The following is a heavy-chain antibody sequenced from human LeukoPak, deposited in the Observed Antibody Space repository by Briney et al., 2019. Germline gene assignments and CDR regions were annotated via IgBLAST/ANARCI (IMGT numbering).Heavy chain of an antibody. CDR1: GFTFSSYA. CDR2: ISYDGSNK. J-gene: IGHJ4*02. CDR3: AGTTPAPQRLRFLEWSRTIDY. D-gene: IGHD3-3*01. Sequence: PGRSLRLSCAASGFTFSSYAMHWVRQAPGKGLEWVAVISYDGSNKYYADSVKGRFTISRDNSKNTLYLQMNSLRAEDTAVYYCAGTTPAPQRLRFLEWSRTIDYWGQGTLVTVSS. V-gene: IGHV3-30-3*01.